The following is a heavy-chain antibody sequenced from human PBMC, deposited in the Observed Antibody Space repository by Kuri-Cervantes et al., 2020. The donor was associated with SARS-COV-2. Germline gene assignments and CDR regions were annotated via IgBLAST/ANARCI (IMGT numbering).Heavy chain of an antibody. V-gene: IGHV4-61*09. CDR2: IHTGGST. D-gene: IGHD6-6*01. CDR3: ARQLIVEYSSSFFDY. CDR1: GGSISSGSYY. Sequence: SETLSLTCSVSGGSISSGSYYWSWIRQPAGKGLEWIGYIHTGGSTNYNPSLKSRVTISVDTSKNQFSLKLSSVTAADTAVYYCARQLIVEYSSSFFDYWGQGTLVTVSS. J-gene: IGHJ4*02.